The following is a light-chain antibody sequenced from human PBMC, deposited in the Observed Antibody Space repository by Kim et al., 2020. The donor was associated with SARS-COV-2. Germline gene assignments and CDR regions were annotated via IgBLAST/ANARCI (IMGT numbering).Light chain of an antibody. V-gene: IGLV10-54*01. CDR1: NKNGGGQG. CDR3: SAWDSSLNAWV. Sequence: RQTATLTWTGNNKNGGGQGAAWRQQHRGHPPKLLSYRNNNRPSGISDRVSASRSENTASLTIAGLQPEDEADYYCSAWDSSLNAWVFGGGTQLTVL. J-gene: IGLJ3*02. CDR2: RNN.